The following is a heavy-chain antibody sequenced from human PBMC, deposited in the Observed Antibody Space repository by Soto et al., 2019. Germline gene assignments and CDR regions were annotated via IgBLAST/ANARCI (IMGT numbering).Heavy chain of an antibody. J-gene: IGHJ6*02. CDR3: ARDGYNFPTEYGMDV. CDR2: INPNSGGT. V-gene: IGHV1-2*04. D-gene: IGHD5-12*01. Sequence: ASVKVSCKASGYTFTGYCMHWVRQAPGQGLEWMGWINPNSGGTNYAQKFQGWVTMTRDTSISTAYMELSRLRSDDTAVYYCARDGYNFPTEYGMDVWGQGTTVTVSS. CDR1: GYTFTGYC.